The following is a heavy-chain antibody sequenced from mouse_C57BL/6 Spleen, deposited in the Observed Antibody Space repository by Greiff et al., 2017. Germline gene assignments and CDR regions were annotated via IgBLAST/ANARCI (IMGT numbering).Heavy chain of an antibody. CDR2: LDPENGDT. V-gene: IGHV14-4*01. CDR3: TLNGGNYDWYFDV. D-gene: IGHD1-1*01. Sequence: EVKLQQSGAELVRPGASVKLSCTASGFNIKDDYMHWVKQRPEQGLEWIGRLDPENGDTEYDSKFQGKATLTADTSSNTAYLQLSSLTSEDTAVDYCTLNGGNYDWYFDVWGTGTTVTVAS. CDR1: GFNIKDDY. J-gene: IGHJ1*03.